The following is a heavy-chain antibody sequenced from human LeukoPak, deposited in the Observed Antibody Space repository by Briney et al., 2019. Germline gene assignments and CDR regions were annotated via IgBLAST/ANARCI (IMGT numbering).Heavy chain of an antibody. CDR2: ISGSGDTT. Sequence: RRSPRLSRAPSGLSFTNLALDWLPQAPRGGGERGSAISGSGDTTYYAASARGRFTISRDNSKNTLYLEMNSLRVEDMAVYYCAKRGRACSSTRCSIDYWGQGTLVTVSS. CDR1: GLSFTNLA. D-gene: IGHD2-2*01. CDR3: AKRGRACSSTRCSIDY. V-gene: IGHV3-23*01. J-gene: IGHJ4*01.